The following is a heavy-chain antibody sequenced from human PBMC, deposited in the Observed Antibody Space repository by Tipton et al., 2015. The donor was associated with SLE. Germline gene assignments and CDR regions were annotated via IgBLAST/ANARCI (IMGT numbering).Heavy chain of an antibody. Sequence: TLSLTCTVSGGSISSHYWSWIRQPPGKGLEWIGRIYTSGSTNYNPSLKSRVTISVDTSKNQFSLKLSSVTAADTAVYYCASGVTTVATGADYFDYWGQGTLVTVSS. D-gene: IGHD4-17*01. CDR2: IYTSGST. V-gene: IGHV4-59*11. CDR1: GGSISSHY. CDR3: ASGVTTVATGADYFDY. J-gene: IGHJ4*02.